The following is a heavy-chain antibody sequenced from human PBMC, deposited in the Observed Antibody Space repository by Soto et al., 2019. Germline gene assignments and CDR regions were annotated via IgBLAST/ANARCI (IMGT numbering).Heavy chain of an antibody. Sequence: QVQLQQWGAGLLKPSETLSLTCAVYGGSFNDYYWSWIRQPPGKGLEWIGEITHTGHTNYNPSLKSRVTISVDTSKNQVSLKLTAVTAADTAVDYCARSGHLFDYWGQGILVTVST. CDR1: GGSFNDYY. CDR3: ARSGHLFDY. CDR2: ITHTGHT. D-gene: IGHD3-10*01. V-gene: IGHV4-34*01. J-gene: IGHJ4*02.